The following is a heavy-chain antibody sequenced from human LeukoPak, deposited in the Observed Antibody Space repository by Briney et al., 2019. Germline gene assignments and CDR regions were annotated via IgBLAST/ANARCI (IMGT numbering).Heavy chain of an antibody. D-gene: IGHD3-10*01. CDR2: IYHSGST. J-gene: IGHJ4*02. CDR1: GGSISSSSYY. V-gene: IGHV4-61*01. CDR3: ARDSMVRGAIDY. Sequence: PPETLSLTCTVSGGSISSSSYYWSWVRQPPGKGLEWIGYIYHSGSTYYNPSLKSRVTISVDTSKNQFSLKLSSVTAADTAVYYCARDSMVRGAIDYWGQGTLVTVSS.